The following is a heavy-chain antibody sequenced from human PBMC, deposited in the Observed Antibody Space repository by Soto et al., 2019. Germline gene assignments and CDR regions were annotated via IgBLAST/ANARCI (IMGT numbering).Heavy chain of an antibody. V-gene: IGHV1-3*01. CDR3: ARAGCDGGSCYTLVGLRYGMDV. Sequence: GASVKVSCKASGYTFTSYAMHWVRQAPGQRLEWMGWINAGNGNTKYSQKLQGRVTITRDTSSSTAYMQLSSLRSEDTAVYYCARAGCDGGSCYTLVGLRYGMDVWGQGTTVTVSS. J-gene: IGHJ6*02. CDR1: GYTFTSYA. CDR2: INAGNGNT. D-gene: IGHD2-15*01.